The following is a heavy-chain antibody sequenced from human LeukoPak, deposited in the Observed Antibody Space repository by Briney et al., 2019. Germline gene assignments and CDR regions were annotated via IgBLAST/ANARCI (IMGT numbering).Heavy chain of an antibody. D-gene: IGHD4-17*01. J-gene: IGHJ4*02. Sequence: SETLSLXCTVSGGSISSYYWSWIRQPPGKGLEWIGYIYYSGSTNYNPSLKSRVTISVDTSKNQFSLKLSSVTAADTAVYYCASSIGDYTPYYFDYWGQRTLVTVSS. V-gene: IGHV4-59*01. CDR2: IYYSGST. CDR3: ASSIGDYTPYYFDY. CDR1: GGSISSYY.